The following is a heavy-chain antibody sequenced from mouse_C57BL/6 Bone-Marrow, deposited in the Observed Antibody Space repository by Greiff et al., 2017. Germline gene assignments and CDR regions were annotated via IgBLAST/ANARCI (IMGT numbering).Heavy chain of an antibody. D-gene: IGHD2-4*01. CDR1: GYTFTSYW. CDR2: LHPSDSDT. CDR3: AIKGIRMIPYWYFDV. J-gene: IGHJ1*03. V-gene: IGHV1-74*01. Sequence: QVQLQQPGAELVKPGASVKVSCKASGYTFTSYWMHWVKQRPGQGLEWIGRLHPSDSDTNYNQKFKGKATLTVDKSSSTAYMQLSSLTSEDSAVYYCAIKGIRMIPYWYFDVWGTGTTVTVSS.